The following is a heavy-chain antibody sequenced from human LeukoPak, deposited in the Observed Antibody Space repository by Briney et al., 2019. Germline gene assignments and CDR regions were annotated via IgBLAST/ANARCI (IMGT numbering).Heavy chain of an antibody. CDR3: ARGQRYFD. CDR2: INHSGNT. J-gene: IGHJ4*02. CDR1: GGSFSGYY. D-gene: IGHD3-9*01. V-gene: IGHV4-34*01. Sequence: SETLSLTCAVYGGSFSGYYWSWIRQPPGKGLEWIGEINHSGNTNYNPSLKSRVTISVDTSKNQFSLKLTSVTAADTAVYYCARGQRYFDWGQGTPVTVSS.